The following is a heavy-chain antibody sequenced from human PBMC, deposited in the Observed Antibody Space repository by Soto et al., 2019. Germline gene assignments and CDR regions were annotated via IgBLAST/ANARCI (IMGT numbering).Heavy chain of an antibody. CDR3: AKGSGQGVTDYYFDY. CDR1: GFTFSSYG. J-gene: IGHJ4*02. CDR2: ISYDGSNK. Sequence: PGGSLRLSCAASGFTFSSYGMHWVRQAPGKGLEWVAVISYDGSNKYYADSVKGRFTISRDNSKNTLYLQMNSLRAEDTAVYYCAKGSGQGVTDYYFDYWGQGTLVTVSS. D-gene: IGHD2-21*02. V-gene: IGHV3-30*18.